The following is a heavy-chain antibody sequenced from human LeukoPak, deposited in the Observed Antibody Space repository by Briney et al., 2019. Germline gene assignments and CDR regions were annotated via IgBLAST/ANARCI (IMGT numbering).Heavy chain of an antibody. V-gene: IGHV4-59*12. CDR1: GGSISSYY. D-gene: IGHD5-18*01. CDR3: ASITTRGYSYGGSN. CDR2: IYHSGST. J-gene: IGHJ4*02. Sequence: SETLSLTCTVSGGSISSYYWSWIRQPPGKGLEWIGYIYHSGSTYYNPSLKSRVTISVDRSKNQFSLKLSSVTAADTAVYYCASITTRGYSYGGSNWGQGTLVTVSS.